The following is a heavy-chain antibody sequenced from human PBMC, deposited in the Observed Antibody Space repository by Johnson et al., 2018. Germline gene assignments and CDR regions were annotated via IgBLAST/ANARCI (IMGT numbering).Heavy chain of an antibody. V-gene: IGHV3-23*04. J-gene: IGHJ3*02. D-gene: IGHD5-12*01. Sequence: VQLVQSGGGLVQPGRSLRLSCEASGFTFSSYAMSWVRQAPGKGLEWVSAISGSGGSTYYEDSVQGRFTIPREYSKKSLDLQMNSLRADDTAVNYCANKPPGYSGYDPYYDSAAGAFDIWGQGTMVTVSS. CDR3: ANKPPGYSGYDPYYDSAAGAFDI. CDR2: ISGSGGST. CDR1: GFTFSSYA.